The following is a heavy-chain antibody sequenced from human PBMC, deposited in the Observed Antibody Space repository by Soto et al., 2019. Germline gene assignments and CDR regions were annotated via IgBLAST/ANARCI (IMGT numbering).Heavy chain of an antibody. CDR1: SGSISSYY. CDR3: AAGDYLPALSYREIKCLDP. V-gene: IGHV4-59*01. D-gene: IGHD4-4*01. Sequence: PSETLSLTCTVSSGSISSYYWSWIRQPPGKGLEWIGYIHYTGNTNSNPSLKGRVTLSIDPSWNQFSLKLRSVTAADTAVYYCAAGDYLPALSYREIKCLDPWGQGTLVTVSS. J-gene: IGHJ5*02. CDR2: IHYTGNT.